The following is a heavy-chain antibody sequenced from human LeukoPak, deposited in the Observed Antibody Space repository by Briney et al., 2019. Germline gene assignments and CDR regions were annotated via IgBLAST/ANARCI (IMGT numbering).Heavy chain of an antibody. CDR3: AKDVNKVTTHFDY. Sequence: GGSLRLSCAASGFTFSSYSMNWVRQAPGKGLEWVAVISYDGGNKYCADSVKGRFTISRDNSKNTLYLQMNSLRTEDTAVYYCAKDVNKVTTHFDYWGQGALVTVSS. D-gene: IGHD4-17*01. V-gene: IGHV3-30*18. J-gene: IGHJ4*02. CDR2: ISYDGGNK. CDR1: GFTFSSYS.